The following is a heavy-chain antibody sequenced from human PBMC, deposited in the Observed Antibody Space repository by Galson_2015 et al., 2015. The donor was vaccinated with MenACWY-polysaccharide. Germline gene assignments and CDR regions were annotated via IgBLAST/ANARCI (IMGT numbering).Heavy chain of an antibody. J-gene: IGHJ4*02. Sequence: SLRLSCAVSGFTFRSHDMNWVRQAPGKGLEWVSYIDTSGTSTKYADSVKGRFIMSRDNAKNSLYPQMNSLRLEDTAVYYCARDTPGIEDFDYWGQGILATVSS. V-gene: IGHV3-48*03. D-gene: IGHD1-1*01. CDR1: GFTFRSHD. CDR2: IDTSGTST. CDR3: ARDTPGIEDFDY.